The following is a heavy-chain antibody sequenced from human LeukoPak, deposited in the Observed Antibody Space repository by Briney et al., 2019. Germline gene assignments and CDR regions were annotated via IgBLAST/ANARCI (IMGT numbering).Heavy chain of an antibody. J-gene: IGHJ4*02. V-gene: IGHV4-59*08. CDR1: GGSIRSYF. D-gene: IGHD6-6*01. CDR3: ARRPDGTSHFDY. Sequence: SETLSLTCTVSGGSIRSYFWSWIRQPPGKGLEWMGYVYYSVSTNYNPSLKGRVTISVDPSKKQFSLKVSSVTAADTAVYCCARRPDGTSHFDYWGQGTLVTVSS. CDR2: VYYSVST.